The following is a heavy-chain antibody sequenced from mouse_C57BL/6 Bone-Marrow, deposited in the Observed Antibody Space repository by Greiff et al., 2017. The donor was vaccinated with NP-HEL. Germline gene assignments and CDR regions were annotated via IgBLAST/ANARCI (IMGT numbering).Heavy chain of an antibody. CDR2: ISGGGGNN. V-gene: IGHV5-9*01. CDR1: GFTFSSYT. CDR3: ARKYYGSRGYFDY. D-gene: IGHD1-1*01. Sequence: DVKLVESGGGLVKPGGSLKLSCAASGFTFSSYTMSWVRQTPEKRLEWVATISGGGGNNYYPDSVKGRFTISRDNAKNTLYLQMSSLRSEDTALYYCARKYYGSRGYFDYWGQGTTLTVSS. J-gene: IGHJ2*01.